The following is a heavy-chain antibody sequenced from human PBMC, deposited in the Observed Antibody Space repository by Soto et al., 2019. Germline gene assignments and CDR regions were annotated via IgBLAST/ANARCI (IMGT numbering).Heavy chain of an antibody. CDR2: VYHSGST. Sequence: QVQLEESGPGLVKPSGTLSLTCTVSGGSISNNNWWTWIRQSPGKGPEWIGEVYHSGSTDYSPSLKSRVTISVDKSKNQFSLKLTSVTAADTAVYYCARGMGALASFSNWFDTWGQGILVTVSS. D-gene: IGHD6-19*01. J-gene: IGHJ5*02. V-gene: IGHV4-4*02. CDR3: ARGMGALASFSNWFDT. CDR1: GGSISNNNW.